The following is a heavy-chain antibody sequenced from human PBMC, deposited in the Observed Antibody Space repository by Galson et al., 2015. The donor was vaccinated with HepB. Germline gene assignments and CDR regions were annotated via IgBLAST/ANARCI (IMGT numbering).Heavy chain of an antibody. CDR1: GFTVSSNY. J-gene: IGHJ2*01. V-gene: IGHV3-69-1*01. D-gene: IGHD6-13*01. CDR2: ITSSGTI. CDR3: ARDALRYSSSWYFDL. Sequence: SLRLSCAVSGFTVSSNYMTWVRQAPGKGLEWVSYITSSGTIYYADSVKGRFTISRDNAKNSLYLQMNSLRDEDTAVYYCARDALRYSSSWYFDLSGRGTRVTVSS.